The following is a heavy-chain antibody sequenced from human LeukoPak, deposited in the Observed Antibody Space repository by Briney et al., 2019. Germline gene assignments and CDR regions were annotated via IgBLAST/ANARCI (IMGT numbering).Heavy chain of an antibody. CDR2: ISSGGSTV. V-gene: IGHV3-48*03. J-gene: IGHJ4*02. CDR3: SLLAVASPQDY. CDR1: GFSFSTYE. Sequence: GGSLRLSCAASGFSFSTYEMHWVRQAPGKGLEWVSDISSGGSTVYYADSVKGRFTTSRDNANNYLYLQMHSLRAEDTAVYYCSLLAVASPQDYWGQGTLVTVSS. D-gene: IGHD6-19*01.